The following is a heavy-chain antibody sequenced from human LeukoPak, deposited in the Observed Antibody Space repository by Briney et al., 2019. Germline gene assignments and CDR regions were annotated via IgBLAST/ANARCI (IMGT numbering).Heavy chain of an antibody. CDR2: IIPIFGTA. CDR3: GVNIVVVPAAMSEGVKINYYYYMDV. J-gene: IGHJ6*03. V-gene: IGHV1-69*05. D-gene: IGHD2-2*01. CDR1: GGTFSSYA. Sequence: SVKVSCKASGGTFSSYAISWVRRAPGQGLEWMGGIIPIFGTANYAQKFQGRVTITTDESTSTAYMELSSLRSEDTAVYYCGVNIVVVPAAMSEGVKINYYYYMDVWGKGTTVTVSS.